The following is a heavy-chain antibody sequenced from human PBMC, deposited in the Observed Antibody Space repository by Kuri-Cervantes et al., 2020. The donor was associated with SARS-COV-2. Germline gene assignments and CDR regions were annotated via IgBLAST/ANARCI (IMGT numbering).Heavy chain of an antibody. Sequence: ESLKISCAASGFTFISHWMHWVRQNAGEGPVWVSRINSDGSLRTSADSVKGRFTISRDNARQTLYLQMNNLRVEDTGLYYCVRGIAVAGYFDYWGQGTLVTVSS. J-gene: IGHJ4*02. CDR3: VRGIAVAGYFDY. CDR1: GFTFISHW. D-gene: IGHD6-19*01. V-gene: IGHV3-74*01. CDR2: INSDGSLR.